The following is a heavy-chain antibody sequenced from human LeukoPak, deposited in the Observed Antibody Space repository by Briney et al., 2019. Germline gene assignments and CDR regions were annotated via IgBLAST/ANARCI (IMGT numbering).Heavy chain of an antibody. D-gene: IGHD6-19*01. Sequence: SETLSLTCTVSGGSISSHSWSWIRQPAGKGLEWIGRISHSGSTYYNPSLKSRVTISVDTSKNQFSLKLRSVTAADTAVYYCARSQARLGWFDPWGQGTLVTVSS. CDR3: ARSQARLGWFDP. CDR1: GGSISSHS. V-gene: IGHV4-4*07. CDR2: ISHSGST. J-gene: IGHJ5*02.